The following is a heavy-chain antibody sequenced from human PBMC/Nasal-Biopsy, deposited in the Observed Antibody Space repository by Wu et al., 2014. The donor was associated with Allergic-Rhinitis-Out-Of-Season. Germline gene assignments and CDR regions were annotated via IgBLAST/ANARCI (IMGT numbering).Heavy chain of an antibody. J-gene: IGHJ4*01. Sequence: LRLSCAASGFTFSSYGMSWVRQAPGKGPEWVSAISGSGGSTYYADSVKGRFTISRDNSKNTLYLQMNSLRAEDTAVYYCAKLRGMLSYLFDYWGHGTLVTVSS. V-gene: IGHV3-23*01. CDR1: GFTFSSYG. CDR2: ISGSGGST. CDR3: AKLRGMLSYLFDY. D-gene: IGHD2-8*01.